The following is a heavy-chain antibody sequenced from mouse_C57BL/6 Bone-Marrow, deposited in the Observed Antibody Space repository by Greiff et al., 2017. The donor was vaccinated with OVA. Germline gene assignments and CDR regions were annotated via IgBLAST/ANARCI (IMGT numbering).Heavy chain of an antibody. V-gene: IGHV1-42*01. CDR3: ARKEDYDYDEGVAY. CDR1: GYSFTGYY. D-gene: IGHD2-4*01. Sequence: EVQLQESGPELVKPGASVKISCKASGYSFTGYYMNWVKQSPEKSLEWIGEINPSTGGTTYNQKFKAKATLTVDKSSSTAYMQLKSLTSEDSAVYDWARKEDYDYDEGVAYWGQGTLVTVSA. J-gene: IGHJ3*01. CDR2: INPSTGGT.